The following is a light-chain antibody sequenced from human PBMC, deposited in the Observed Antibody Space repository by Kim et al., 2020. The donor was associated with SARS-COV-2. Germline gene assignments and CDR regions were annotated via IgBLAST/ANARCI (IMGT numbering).Light chain of an antibody. Sequence: SSELTQDPAVSVALGQTVRITCQGDSLRTYYGSWYQQKPGQAPLLVFYGKNNRPSGIPDRFSGSSSGNTASLTITGARAEDEADYYCNSRDSNTHQWVFG. V-gene: IGLV3-19*01. CDR1: SLRTYY. CDR3: NSRDSNTHQWV. CDR2: GKN. J-gene: IGLJ3*02.